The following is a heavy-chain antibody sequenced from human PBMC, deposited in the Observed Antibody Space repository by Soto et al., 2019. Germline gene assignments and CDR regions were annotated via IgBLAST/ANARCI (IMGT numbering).Heavy chain of an antibody. Sequence: HGGSLRLSCAASGFTFSSYWMSWVRQAPGKGLEWVANIKQDGSEKYYVDSVKGRFTISRDNAKNSLYLQMNSLRAEDTAVYYCARAQSYYYYCMDVWGQGTTVTVSS. J-gene: IGHJ6*02. CDR1: GFTFSSYW. V-gene: IGHV3-7*05. CDR2: IKQDGSEK. CDR3: ARAQSYYYYCMDV.